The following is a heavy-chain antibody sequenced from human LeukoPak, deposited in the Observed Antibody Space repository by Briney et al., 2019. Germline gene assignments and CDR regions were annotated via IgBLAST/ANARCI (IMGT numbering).Heavy chain of an antibody. Sequence: GGSLRLSCAASGFTFSSYAMHWVRQAPGKGLEWVAVISYDGSNKYYAGSVKGRFTISRDNSKNTLYLQMNSLRAEDTAVYYCARGEMATVAYTLFDYWGQGTLVTVSS. J-gene: IGHJ4*02. CDR2: ISYDGSNK. V-gene: IGHV3-30-3*01. D-gene: IGHD5-24*01. CDR3: ARGEMATVAYTLFDY. CDR1: GFTFSSYA.